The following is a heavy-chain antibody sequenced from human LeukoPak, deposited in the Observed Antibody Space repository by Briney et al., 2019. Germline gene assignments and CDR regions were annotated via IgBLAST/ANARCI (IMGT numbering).Heavy chain of an antibody. Sequence: PSETLSLTCTVSGGSISSGDYYWSWIRQPPGKGLEWIGYINYSGRTYYNPSLKSRVTISVDTSKNQFSLNLSSVIAADTAVYFCARTKLGFCSGGSCYRYFDNWGQGTLVTVSS. CDR1: GGSISSGDYY. CDR3: ARTKLGFCSGGSCYRYFDN. CDR2: INYSGRT. D-gene: IGHD2-15*01. V-gene: IGHV4-30-4*01. J-gene: IGHJ4*02.